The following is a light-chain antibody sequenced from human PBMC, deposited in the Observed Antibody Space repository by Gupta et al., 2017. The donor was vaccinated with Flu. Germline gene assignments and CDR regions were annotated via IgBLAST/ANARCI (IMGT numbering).Light chain of an antibody. CDR3: QQYGSSPWT. V-gene: IGKV3-20*01. Sequence: EIVLTQSPGTLSLSPGERAALSCRASQRVSSNYLAWYQQKSGQAPRLLMYGASSRATGIPDRFSGSGSGTDFTLTISRLEPEDFAVYYCQQYGSSPWTFGQGTKVEIK. CDR1: QRVSSNY. J-gene: IGKJ1*01. CDR2: GAS.